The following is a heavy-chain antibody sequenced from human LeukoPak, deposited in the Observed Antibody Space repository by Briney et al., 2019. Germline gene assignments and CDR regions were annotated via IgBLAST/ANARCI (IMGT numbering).Heavy chain of an antibody. D-gene: IGHD6-13*01. V-gene: IGHV4-34*01. Sequence: SETLSLTCTVSGGSISSYYWSWIRQPPGKGLEWIGEINHSGSTNYNPSLKSRVTISVDTSKNQFSLKLSSVTAADTAVYYCAREPTDSSSWSSFDYWGQGTLVTVSS. J-gene: IGHJ4*02. CDR3: AREPTDSSSWSSFDY. CDR1: GGSISSYY. CDR2: INHSGST.